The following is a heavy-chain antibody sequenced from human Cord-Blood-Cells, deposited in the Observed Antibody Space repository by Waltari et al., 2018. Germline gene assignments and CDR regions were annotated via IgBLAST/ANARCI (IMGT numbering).Heavy chain of an antibody. D-gene: IGHD6-13*01. Sequence: QVQLVESGGGVVQPGGSLRLSCAASGFTFSSYGMHWARQAPGRGLGWVEFVRCDRNNKYYADAVKSRFTICRDNSKNTLYLQMNSLRAEDTAVYYCAKFWAESSSWSQKAVDYWGKGTLVTVSS. J-gene: IGHJ4*02. CDR3: AKFWAESSSWSQKAVDY. CDR1: GFTFSSYG. V-gene: IGHV3-30*02. CDR2: VRCDRNNK.